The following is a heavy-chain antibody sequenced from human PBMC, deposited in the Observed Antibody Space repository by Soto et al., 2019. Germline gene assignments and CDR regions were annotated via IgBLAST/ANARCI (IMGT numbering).Heavy chain of an antibody. CDR3: ATVSVSWFDP. Sequence: VKVSCKASGYTLTSSCISWVRQAPGQGLEWMGWISAYNGNTNYAQKLQGRVTMTTDTSPSTAYMELRSLRSDDTAVYYCATVSVSWFDPWGQGTLVTVSS. J-gene: IGHJ5*02. D-gene: IGHD3-10*01. CDR1: GYTLTSSC. CDR2: ISAYNGNT. V-gene: IGHV1-18*01.